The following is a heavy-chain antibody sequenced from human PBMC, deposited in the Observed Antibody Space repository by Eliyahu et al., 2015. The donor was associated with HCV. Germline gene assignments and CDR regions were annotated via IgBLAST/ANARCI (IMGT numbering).Heavy chain of an antibody. CDR1: GYNFPSYG. CDR2: ISADNGNA. Sequence: QFQLVQSGAEVKKPGASVKVSCKASGYNFPSYGITWVRQAPGQGLEWIGWISADNGNAHYAQKFQGRVTTTTDTPTRTAYMELRGLRSDDTAVYYCARSSESMSPYYYYGMDVWGQGTTVTVSS. V-gene: IGHV1-18*01. J-gene: IGHJ6*02. D-gene: IGHD1-14*01. CDR3: ARSSESMSPYYYYGMDV.